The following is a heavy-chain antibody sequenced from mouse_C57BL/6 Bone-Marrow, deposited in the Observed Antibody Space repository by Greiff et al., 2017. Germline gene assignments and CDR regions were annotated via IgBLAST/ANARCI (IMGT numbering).Heavy chain of an antibody. V-gene: IGHV1-63*01. CDR3: ARGLYYGYDGGPWFAY. D-gene: IGHD2-2*01. Sequence: VQLQQSGAELVRPGTSVKMSCKASGYTFTNYWIGWAKQRPGHGLEWIGDIYPGGGYTNYNEKFKGKATLTADKSSSTAYMQFSSLTSEDSAIYYCARGLYYGYDGGPWFAYWGQGTLVTVSA. CDR1: GYTFTNYW. J-gene: IGHJ3*01. CDR2: IYPGGGYT.